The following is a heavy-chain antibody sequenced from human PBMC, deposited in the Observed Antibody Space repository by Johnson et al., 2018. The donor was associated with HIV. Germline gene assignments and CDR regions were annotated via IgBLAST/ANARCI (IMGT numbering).Heavy chain of an antibody. CDR2: ISYDGSNK. V-gene: IGHV3-30*04. CDR3: ATDIVVVLALGGDAFDI. J-gene: IGHJ3*02. Sequence: QVQLVESGGGVVQPGRSLRLSCAVSGFTFRTYAMHWVRQAPGKGLEWVAVISYDGSNKYYADSVKGRFTISRDNSKNSLYLQMSSLRAEDTAVYSCATDIVVVLALGGDAFDIWGQGTMVIVSS. D-gene: IGHD2-2*01. CDR1: GFTFRTYA.